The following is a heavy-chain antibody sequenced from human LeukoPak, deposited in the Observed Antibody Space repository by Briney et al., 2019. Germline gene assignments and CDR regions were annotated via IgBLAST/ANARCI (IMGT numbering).Heavy chain of an antibody. D-gene: IGHD3-22*01. CDR1: GGSFSGYY. Sequence: PSETLSLTCAVYGGSFSGYYWSWIRQPPGKGLEWIGEINHSGSTNYNPSLKSRVTISVDTSKNQFSLKLSSVTAADTAVYYCARGPYRYYYDSSGYFYFFDYWAREPWSPSPQ. CDR2: INHSGST. V-gene: IGHV4-34*01. J-gene: IGHJ4*02. CDR3: ARGPYRYYYDSSGYFYFFDY.